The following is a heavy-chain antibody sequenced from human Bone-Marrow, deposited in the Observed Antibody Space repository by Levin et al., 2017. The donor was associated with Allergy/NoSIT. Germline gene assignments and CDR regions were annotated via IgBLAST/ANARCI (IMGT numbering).Heavy chain of an antibody. CDR2: ISSNGGST. Sequence: PGGSLRLSCSASGFTFSSYAMHWVRQAPGKGLEYVSAISSNGGSTYYADSVKGRFTISRDNSKNTLYLQMSSLRAEDTAVYYCVKWNSAYSSSSDIWGQGTMVTVSS. D-gene: IGHD6-6*01. V-gene: IGHV3-64D*06. CDR3: VKWNSAYSSSSDI. J-gene: IGHJ3*02. CDR1: GFTFSSYA.